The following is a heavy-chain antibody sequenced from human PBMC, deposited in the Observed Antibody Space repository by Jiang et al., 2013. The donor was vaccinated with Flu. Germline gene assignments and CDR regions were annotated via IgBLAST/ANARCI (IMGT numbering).Heavy chain of an antibody. V-gene: IGHV1-69*06. CDR1: GGTFNSYV. Sequence: GAEVKKPGSSVKVSCKASGGTFNSYVISWVRQAPGQGLEWMGGISVRRRTVDLAQKFHDRVTITADKSTSTAYMELTKLTSEDTALYFCAREGQIVVVTGTPLSGFDYWGQGTMVTVSS. CDR2: ISVRRRTV. D-gene: IGHD2-21*02. CDR3: AREGQIVVVTGTPLSGFDY. J-gene: IGHJ3*01.